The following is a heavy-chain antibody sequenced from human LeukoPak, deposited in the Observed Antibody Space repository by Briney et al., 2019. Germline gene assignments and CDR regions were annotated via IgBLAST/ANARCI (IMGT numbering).Heavy chain of an antibody. D-gene: IGHD2-2*01. CDR2: ISAYNGNT. V-gene: IGHV1-18*04. Sequence: ASVKVSCKASGYTFTSYGISWVRQAPGQGLEWMGWISAYNGNTNYAQKLQGRVTMTTDTSTSTAYMELRSLRSDDTAVYYCARVICSSTCCYAQGHLHYWGQGTLVTVSS. J-gene: IGHJ4*02. CDR3: ARVICSSTCCYAQGHLHY. CDR1: GYTFTSYG.